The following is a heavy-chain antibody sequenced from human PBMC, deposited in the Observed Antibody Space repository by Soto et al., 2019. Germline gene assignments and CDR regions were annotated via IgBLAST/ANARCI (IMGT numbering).Heavy chain of an antibody. Sequence: SSISSSSSYIYYADSVKGRFTISRDNAKNSLYLQMNSLRAEDTAVYYRARESLLRFLEWSRKSADAFDIWGQGTMVTVSS. CDR2: ISSSSSYI. D-gene: IGHD3-3*01. CDR3: ARESLLRFLEWSRKSADAFDI. V-gene: IGHV3-21*01. J-gene: IGHJ3*02.